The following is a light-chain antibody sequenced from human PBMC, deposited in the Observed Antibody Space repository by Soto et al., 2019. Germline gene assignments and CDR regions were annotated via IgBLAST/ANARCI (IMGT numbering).Light chain of an antibody. J-gene: IGKJ1*01. CDR3: EHLSDYSLT. CDR2: KTS. V-gene: IGKV1-5*03. Sequence: DIPMTQSPSTLSASVGDRVSITCRASQSLTMWLAWYQQKPGKAPNLLIYKTSSVESGVPSWFTGSGSGTEVALTISSEQPDHFALCDCEHLSDYSLTFGQETEVEVQ. CDR1: QSLTMW.